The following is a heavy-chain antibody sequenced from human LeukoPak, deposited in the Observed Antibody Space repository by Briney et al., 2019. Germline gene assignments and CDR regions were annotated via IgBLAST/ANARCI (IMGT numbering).Heavy chain of an antibody. Sequence: PGRSLRLSCAASGFTFSSYGMHWVRQAPGKGLEWVAVIWYDGSNKYYADSVKGRFTISRDNSKNTLYLQMNSLRAEDTAVYYCASTSGWYEPIDYWGQGNLVRVSS. CDR2: IWYDGSNK. CDR3: ASTSGWYEPIDY. V-gene: IGHV3-33*01. D-gene: IGHD6-19*01. CDR1: GFTFSSYG. J-gene: IGHJ4*02.